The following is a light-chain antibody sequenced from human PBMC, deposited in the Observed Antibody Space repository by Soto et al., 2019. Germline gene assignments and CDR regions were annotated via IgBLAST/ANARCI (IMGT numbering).Light chain of an antibody. Sequence: DIVMTQSPDSLAVYLGERATINCQSSQSVLSSSDNKNYLAWYQQKPGQPPKLLIYWASTRESGVPDRFSGSGSGTDFTLTISSLQAEDVAVYYCQQYYSTPLTFGGGTKVEIK. CDR1: QSVLSSSDNKNY. V-gene: IGKV4-1*01. CDR3: QQYYSTPLT. J-gene: IGKJ4*01. CDR2: WAS.